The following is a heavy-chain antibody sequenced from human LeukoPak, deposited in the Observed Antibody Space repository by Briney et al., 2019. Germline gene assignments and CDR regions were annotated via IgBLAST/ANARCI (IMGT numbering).Heavy chain of an antibody. J-gene: IGHJ4*02. Sequence: GRSLRLSCAASGFTLSRHGMHWVRQAPGRGLEWLAVVSDDGGLKYYSDSVKGRFTISRDNSKNTLNLQMNSLRAEDTAVYYCAKKGYSFGWRDSYYFDYWGQGTLVTVSS. CDR3: AKKGYSFGWRDSYYFDY. CDR1: GFTLSRHG. V-gene: IGHV3-30*18. D-gene: IGHD6-19*01. CDR2: VSDDGGLK.